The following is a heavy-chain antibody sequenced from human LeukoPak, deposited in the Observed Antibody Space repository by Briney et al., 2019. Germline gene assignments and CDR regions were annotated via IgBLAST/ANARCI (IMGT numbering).Heavy chain of an antibody. CDR2: INAGNGNT. V-gene: IGHV1-3*01. CDR1: GYTFTSYA. Sequence: ASVKVSCKASGYTFTSYAMHWVRQAPGQRLEWMGWINAGNGNTKYSQKFQGRVTITRDTSVSTAYMELSSLRSEDTAVYYCAIHQPGYNWNDDTENWFDPWGQGTLVTVSS. J-gene: IGHJ5*02. CDR3: AIHQPGYNWNDDTENWFDP. D-gene: IGHD1-20*01.